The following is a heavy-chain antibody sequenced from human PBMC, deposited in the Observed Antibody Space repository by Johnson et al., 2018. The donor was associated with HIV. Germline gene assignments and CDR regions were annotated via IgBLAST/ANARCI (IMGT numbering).Heavy chain of an antibody. J-gene: IGHJ3*02. D-gene: IGHD7-27*01. CDR1: GFTFDDYA. V-gene: IGHV3-9*01. CDR2: ITWNSGEI. Sequence: VYLVESGGGLVQPGRSLRLSCVASGFTFDDYAMHWVRQAPGRGLEWVSGITWNSGEIDYADSVEGRFTISRDNTKNSLYLQMNSLRAEDTALYYCAKVKSWGLDAFDIWGQGTMVTVSS. CDR3: AKVKSWGLDAFDI.